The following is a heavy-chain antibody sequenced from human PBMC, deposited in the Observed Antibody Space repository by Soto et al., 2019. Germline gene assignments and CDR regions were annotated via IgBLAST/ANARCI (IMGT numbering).Heavy chain of an antibody. V-gene: IGHV3-23*01. CDR1: GFTFSSYA. CDR3: AKFNSAGDNLQPSHFDY. J-gene: IGHJ4*02. Sequence: GGSLRLSCAASGFTFSSYAMSWVRQAPGKGLEWVSAISASGGSTYYADSVKGRFTISRDNSKNTLYLQMNSLRAEGTAVYYCAKFNSAGDNLQPSHFDYWGQGTLVTVSS. CDR2: ISASGGST. D-gene: IGHD7-27*01.